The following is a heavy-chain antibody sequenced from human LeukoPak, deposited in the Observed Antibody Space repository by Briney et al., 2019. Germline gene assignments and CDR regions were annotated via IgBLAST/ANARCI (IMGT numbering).Heavy chain of an antibody. Sequence: GGSLRLSCAASGFTVSSTYMSWVRQAPGKGLEWVSVIYSGGNTYYADSVKGRFTISRDNSKNTLYLQMSSLRAEDTAVYYCARRDSSSSNAFDIWGQGTMVTVSS. CDR1: GFTVSSTY. CDR2: IYSGGNT. D-gene: IGHD6-6*01. J-gene: IGHJ3*02. V-gene: IGHV3-66*01. CDR3: ARRDSSSSNAFDI.